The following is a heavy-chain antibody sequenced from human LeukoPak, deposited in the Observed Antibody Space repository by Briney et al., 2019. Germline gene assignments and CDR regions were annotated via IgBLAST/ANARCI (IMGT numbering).Heavy chain of an antibody. Sequence: GGSLRLSCAASGFTFTSYSMNWVRQAPGKGLEWVSAISGSGGSTYYADSVKGRFTISRDNSKNTLYLQMNSLRAEDTAVYYCAKGSAVAGTYYFDYWAREPWSPSPQ. V-gene: IGHV3-23*01. D-gene: IGHD6-19*01. J-gene: IGHJ4*02. CDR1: GFTFTSYS. CDR2: ISGSGGST. CDR3: AKGSAVAGTYYFDY.